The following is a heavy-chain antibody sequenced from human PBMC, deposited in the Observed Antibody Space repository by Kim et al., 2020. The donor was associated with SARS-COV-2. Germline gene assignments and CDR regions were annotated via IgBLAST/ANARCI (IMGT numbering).Heavy chain of an antibody. Sequence: ASVKVSCKASGYTFTSYDINWVRQATGQGLEWMGWMNPNSGNTGYAQKFQGRVTMTRNTSISTAYMELSSLRSEDTAVYYCARGWLTIFGVVAPPDYWGQGTLVTVSS. CDR2: MNPNSGNT. J-gene: IGHJ4*02. CDR3: ARGWLTIFGVVAPPDY. D-gene: IGHD3-3*01. V-gene: IGHV1-8*01. CDR1: GYTFTSYD.